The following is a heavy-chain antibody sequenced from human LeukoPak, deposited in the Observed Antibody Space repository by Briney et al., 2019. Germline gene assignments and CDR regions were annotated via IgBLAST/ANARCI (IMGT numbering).Heavy chain of an antibody. D-gene: IGHD3-3*01. CDR1: GGSISTYY. V-gene: IGHV4-59*01. J-gene: IGHJ5*02. CDR2: IYYSGST. CDR3: ARDWSGLNWFDP. Sequence: PSETLSLTCTVSGGSISTYYWSWIRQPPRRGLEWIGYIYYSGSTNYNPSLKSRVTMSIDTSKNQFSLKLSSMTAADTAVYYCARDWSGLNWFDPWGQGTLVTVSS.